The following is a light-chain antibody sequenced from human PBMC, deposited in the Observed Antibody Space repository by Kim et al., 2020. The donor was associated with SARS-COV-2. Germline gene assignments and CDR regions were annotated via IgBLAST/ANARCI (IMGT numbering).Light chain of an antibody. CDR3: QQCNTYPAT. CDR2: NAS. J-gene: IGKJ3*01. Sequence: DIQMTQSPSTLSTSVGDRVTITCRASQSISSWLAWYQQKPGKAPKLLIYNASSLKSGVPSTFSGSGSGTEFTLTISSLQPDDFATYYCQQCNTYPATFGPGTKMDIK. CDR1: QSISSW. V-gene: IGKV1-5*01.